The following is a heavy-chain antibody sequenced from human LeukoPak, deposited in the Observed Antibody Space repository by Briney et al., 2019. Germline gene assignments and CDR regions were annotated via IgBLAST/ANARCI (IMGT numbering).Heavy chain of an antibody. CDR1: GFTFSSYG. J-gene: IGHJ4*02. Sequence: GGSLRLSCAASGFTFSSYGIHWVRQAPGKGLEWVAFIRYDGSNKYYADSVKGRFTISRDNSKNTLYLQMNSLRAEDTAVYYCAKDLRGGAAAGRRFDYWGQGTLVTVSS. D-gene: IGHD6-13*01. CDR2: IRYDGSNK. CDR3: AKDLRGGAAAGRRFDY. V-gene: IGHV3-30*02.